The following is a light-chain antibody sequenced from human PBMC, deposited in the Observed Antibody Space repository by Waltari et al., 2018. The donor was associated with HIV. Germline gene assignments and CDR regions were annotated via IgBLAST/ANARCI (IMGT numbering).Light chain of an antibody. J-gene: IGLJ3*02. CDR1: KIGDKS. CDR3: QVWDGGSDPPGV. V-gene: IGLV3-21*02. CDR2: DDS. Sequence: YVLTQPPSVSVAPGQTARLTCGGTKIGDKSVHWYQQRPGQAPIVVVYDDSDRPSGISERISGSNSGNTATLIISRVEAGDEADYYCQVWDGGSDPPGVFGGGTRLTVL.